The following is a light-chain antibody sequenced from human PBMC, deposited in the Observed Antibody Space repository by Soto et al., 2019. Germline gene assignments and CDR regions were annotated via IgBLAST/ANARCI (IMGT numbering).Light chain of an antibody. CDR2: GNS. Sequence: QSVLTQPPSVSGAPGQRVTISCTGSSSNIGAGYDVHWYQQLPGTAPNLLIYGNSNRPSGVPDRFSGSKSGTSASLAITGLQAEDEADYDCQSYDSSLSGWVFGGGTKLTV. CDR3: QSYDSSLSGWV. V-gene: IGLV1-40*01. CDR1: SSNIGAGYD. J-gene: IGLJ3*02.